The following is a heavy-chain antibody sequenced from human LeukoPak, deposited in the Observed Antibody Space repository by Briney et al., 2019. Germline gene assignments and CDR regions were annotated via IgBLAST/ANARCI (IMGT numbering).Heavy chain of an antibody. V-gene: IGHV1-18*01. J-gene: IGHJ4*02. CDR2: ISAYNGNT. CDR3: ARVTPPYYGSGSYYLSSYYFDY. CDR1: GYTFTSCG. Sequence: ASVKVSCKASGYTFTSCGISWVRQAPGQGLEWMGWISAYNGNTNYAQKLQGRVTMTTDTSTSTAYMELRSLRSDDTAVYYCARVTPPYYGSGSYYLSSYYFDYWGQGTLVTVSS. D-gene: IGHD3-10*01.